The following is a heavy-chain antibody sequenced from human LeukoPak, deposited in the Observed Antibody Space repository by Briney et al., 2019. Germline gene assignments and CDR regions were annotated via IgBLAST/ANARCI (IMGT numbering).Heavy chain of an antibody. V-gene: IGHV4-38-2*02. CDR2: IYHSGSP. CDR1: GYSINSAYY. D-gene: IGHD2-2*01. Sequence: SETLSLTCTVSGYSINSAYYWGWIRQPPGKGLEWIGSIYHSGSPDYNPSLKSRVTISVDTSKNQFSLKLSSVTAADTAVYYCAGCSSTSCYAGSWFDPWGQGTLVTVSS. CDR3: AGCSSTSCYAGSWFDP. J-gene: IGHJ5*02.